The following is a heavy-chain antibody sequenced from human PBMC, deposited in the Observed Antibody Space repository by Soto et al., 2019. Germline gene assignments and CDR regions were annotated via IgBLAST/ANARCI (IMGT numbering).Heavy chain of an antibody. J-gene: IGHJ6*02. CDR2: IDPSDSYT. CDR1: GYSCTGYW. V-gene: IGHV5-10-1*01. CDR3: ARLNTGTISYGMDV. D-gene: IGHD1-7*01. Sequence: GESLKISCSASGYSCTGYWISCVRQMPGKGLEWMGRIDPSDSYTNYSPSFQGHVTISADKSISTAYLQWSSLKASDTAMYYCARLNTGTISYGMDVWGQGTTVTVSS.